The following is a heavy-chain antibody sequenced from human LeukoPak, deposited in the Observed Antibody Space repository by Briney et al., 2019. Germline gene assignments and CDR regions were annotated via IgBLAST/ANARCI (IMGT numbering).Heavy chain of an antibody. V-gene: IGHV5-51*01. Sequence: GESLKISCEVSGHRFTNHWIGWVRQMPGKGLEWMGIINLGDSDTKYSPSFQGQVTISLDKSISTAYLQWRSLKASDTAMYYCARRPYSGSPNWFDPWGQGTLVTASS. CDR1: GHRFTNHW. D-gene: IGHD1-26*01. J-gene: IGHJ5*02. CDR2: INLGDSDT. CDR3: ARRPYSGSPNWFDP.